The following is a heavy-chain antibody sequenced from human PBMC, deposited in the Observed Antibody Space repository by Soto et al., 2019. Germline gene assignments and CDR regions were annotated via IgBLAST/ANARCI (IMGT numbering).Heavy chain of an antibody. D-gene: IGHD2-15*01. Sequence: PGGYLRLSCADSGFTFSSYSMNWVRQAPGKGLERVAYVSRRISFIYYAASVKGRFTISRDIDKNSVYLQMNSLRAEDTAMYYCARDKDIAVSKHYFFDFWGQGTPDTVSS. V-gene: IGHV3-21*01. CDR1: GFTFSSYS. CDR3: ARDKDIAVSKHYFFDF. J-gene: IGHJ4*02. CDR2: VSRRISFI.